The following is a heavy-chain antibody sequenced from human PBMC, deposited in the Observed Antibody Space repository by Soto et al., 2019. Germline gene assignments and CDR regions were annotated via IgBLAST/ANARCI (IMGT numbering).Heavy chain of an antibody. V-gene: IGHV3-30*03. CDR1: GFIFSSYG. CDR3: ARVPSYYGSGRYY. D-gene: IGHD3-10*01. CDR2: ISSDEINK. J-gene: IGHJ4*02. Sequence: PGGSLRLSCAASGFIFSSYGFHWVRQAPGKGLEWVAAISSDEINKFYADSVKGRFTISRDNSKNTLYLQMNSLRAEDTAVYYCARVPSYYGSGRYYWGQGTLVTVSS.